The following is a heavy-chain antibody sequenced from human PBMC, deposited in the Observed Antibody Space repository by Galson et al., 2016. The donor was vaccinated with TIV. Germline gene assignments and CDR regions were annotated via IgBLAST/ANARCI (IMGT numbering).Heavy chain of an antibody. Sequence: SLRLSCAASGIGFSDYFMTWVRQAPGKGLEWLSDISPSGITMYYADSVKGRFTISRDNAKSSLYLQMNTLRVEDTAVYYCTRDVTRMDVWGQGTTVTVSS. CDR2: ISPSGITM. CDR3: TRDVTRMDV. CDR1: GIGFSDYF. D-gene: IGHD5-18*01. V-gene: IGHV3-11*01. J-gene: IGHJ6*02.